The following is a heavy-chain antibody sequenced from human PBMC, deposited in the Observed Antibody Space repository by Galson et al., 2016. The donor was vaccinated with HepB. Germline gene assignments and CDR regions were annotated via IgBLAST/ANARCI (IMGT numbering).Heavy chain of an antibody. CDR1: GFTFTDYY. D-gene: IGHD2-8*01. V-gene: IGHV3-11*01. J-gene: IGHJ5*02. CDR3: ARVRDGVFDP. Sequence: SLRLSCAASGFTFTDYYMSWLRQTPGKGLEWISFISTGGENTYYADSVKGRFTVSRDNANNSVHLLMNSLRPADSAVDYCARVRDGVFDPWGHQTLVIVSS. CDR2: ISTGGENT.